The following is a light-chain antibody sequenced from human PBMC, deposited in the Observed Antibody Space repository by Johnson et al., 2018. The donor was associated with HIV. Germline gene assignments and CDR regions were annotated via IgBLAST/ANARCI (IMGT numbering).Light chain of an antibody. J-gene: IGLJ1*01. Sequence: QPVLTQPPSVSAAPGQKVTISCSGSSSNIGNSYVSWYQQLPGTAPKLLIYDNNRRPSGIPDRFSGSKSDTSATLGITGLQTGDEADYYCGTWDNSLNVYVCGTGTKVTGL. CDR2: DNN. CDR3: GTWDNSLNVYV. V-gene: IGLV1-51*01. CDR1: SSNIGNSY.